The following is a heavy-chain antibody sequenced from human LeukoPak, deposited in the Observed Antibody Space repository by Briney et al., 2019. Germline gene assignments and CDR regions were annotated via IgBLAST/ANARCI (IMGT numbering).Heavy chain of an antibody. CDR2: IRFDGINK. CDR1: GFTFSTYA. D-gene: IGHD5-24*01. CDR3: TRDSARRDGYNFDY. Sequence: GGSLRLSCAASGFTFSTYAMHWVRQAPGKGLEWVAFIRFDGINKYYADSVKGRFTISRDNSKNTLYLQMNGLRAEDTAVYYCTRDSARRDGYNFDYWGQGTLVTVSS. J-gene: IGHJ4*02. V-gene: IGHV3-30*02.